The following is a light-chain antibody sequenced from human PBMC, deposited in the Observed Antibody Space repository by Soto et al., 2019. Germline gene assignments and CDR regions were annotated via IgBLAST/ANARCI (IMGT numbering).Light chain of an antibody. V-gene: IGKV3-20*01. CDR1: QTVSSNY. CDR3: QQYGNSLSIT. CDR2: GAS. J-gene: IGKJ5*01. Sequence: EIGLTQSPGTLSLSPGERATLSCRATQTVSSNYLAWYQQKSGQAPRLLIYGASSRATGIPDRFSGSGSGTDFTLTISRLEPEDFAVYYCQQYGNSLSITFGQGTRLEIK.